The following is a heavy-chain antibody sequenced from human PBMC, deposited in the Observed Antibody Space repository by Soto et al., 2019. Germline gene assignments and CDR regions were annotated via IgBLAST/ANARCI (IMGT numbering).Heavy chain of an antibody. D-gene: IGHD3-10*01. Sequence: QVQLQESGPGLVKPSQTLTLTCTVSDDSITGGGYFWTWIRQLPGKGLEWLGSTYYRGNTFYNPSLPSRGTISLDQSQRSVSLMVTSVTAADTAIYFCARGGSGTYHVWGQVNLVIVSS. CDR1: DDSITGGGYF. CDR3: ARGGSGTYHV. V-gene: IGHV4-31*02. J-gene: IGHJ4*02. CDR2: TYYRGNT.